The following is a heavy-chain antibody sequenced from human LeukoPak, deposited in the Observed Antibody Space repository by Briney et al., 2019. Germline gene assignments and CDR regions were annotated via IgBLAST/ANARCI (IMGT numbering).Heavy chain of an antibody. Sequence: PSETLSLTCTVSGYSLSSGYYWGWIRQPPGKGLEWIGSIYHSGSTYYNPSLKSRVTISVDTSKNQFSLKLSSVTAADTAVYYCARARREMVDYWGQGTLVTVSS. CDR3: ARARREMVDY. V-gene: IGHV4-38-2*02. CDR1: GYSLSSGYY. J-gene: IGHJ4*02. CDR2: IYHSGST. D-gene: IGHD5-24*01.